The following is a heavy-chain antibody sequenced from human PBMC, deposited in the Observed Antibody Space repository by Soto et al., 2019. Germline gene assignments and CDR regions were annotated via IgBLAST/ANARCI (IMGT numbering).Heavy chain of an antibody. D-gene: IGHD3-9*01. V-gene: IGHV5-51*01. Sequence: GESLKISCKGSGYSFTSYWIGWVRQMPGKGLEWMGIIYPGDSDTRYSPSFQGQVTISADKSISTAYLQWSSLKASDTAMYCCARGLRGDILTGSFDYWGQGTLVTVSS. CDR2: IYPGDSDT. J-gene: IGHJ4*02. CDR3: ARGLRGDILTGSFDY. CDR1: GYSFTSYW.